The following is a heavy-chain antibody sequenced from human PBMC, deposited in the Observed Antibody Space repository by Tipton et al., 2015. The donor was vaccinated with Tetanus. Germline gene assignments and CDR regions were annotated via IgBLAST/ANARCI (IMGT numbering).Heavy chain of an antibody. CDR3: ARSAENWFDP. CDR2: IYYNGNT. Sequence: TLSLTCTVSRGSINSGTFYWDWIRQPPGKGLEWIGNIYYNGNTLQNPSLEGRVTLSLDKSKNQFSLNVKSVTAADTAIYYCARSAENWFDPWGQGILVTVSS. J-gene: IGHJ5*02. V-gene: IGHV4-39*01. D-gene: IGHD1-14*01. CDR1: RGSINSGTFY.